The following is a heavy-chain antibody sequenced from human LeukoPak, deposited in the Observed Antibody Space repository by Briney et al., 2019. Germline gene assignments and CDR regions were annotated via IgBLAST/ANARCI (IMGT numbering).Heavy chain of an antibody. CDR3: ARASSPVRGVNMPGAYAMGV. CDR1: GYSISSDYN. V-gene: IGHV4-38-2*01. J-gene: IGHJ6*04. CDR2: FYHGGST. Sequence: PSETLSLTCAVSGYSISSDYNWCWSRQPPGEGVGGGGSFYHGGSTYYTPSLKSRVAISADTSKKEFSLMLSSVTAADTDVYFCARASSPVRGVNMPGAYAMGVWGKGTTVTVSS. D-gene: IGHD3-10*01.